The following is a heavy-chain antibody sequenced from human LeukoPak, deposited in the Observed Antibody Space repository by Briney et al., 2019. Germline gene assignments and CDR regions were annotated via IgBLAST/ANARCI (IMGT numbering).Heavy chain of an antibody. D-gene: IGHD7-27*01. J-gene: IGHJ4*02. Sequence: PGGSLRLSCAASGFTVSSNYMSWVRQAPGKGLEWVSVIYSGGSTYYADSVKGRFTISRDNSKNTLYLQMNSLKAEDTAVYYCARDITGDYDYWGQGTLVTVSS. CDR2: IYSGGST. CDR1: GFTVSSNY. CDR3: ARDITGDYDY. V-gene: IGHV3-53*01.